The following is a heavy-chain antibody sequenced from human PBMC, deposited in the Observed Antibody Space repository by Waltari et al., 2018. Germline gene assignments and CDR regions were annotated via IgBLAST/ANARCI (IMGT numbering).Heavy chain of an antibody. V-gene: IGHV4-38-2*02. CDR3: ARDGGRIAAAGTGVDY. CDR1: GYSISSGYY. D-gene: IGHD6-13*01. CDR2: IYHSGSN. J-gene: IGHJ4*02. Sequence: QVQLQESGPGLVKPSETLSLTCGVSGYSISSGYYWGWIRQPPGKGLEWIGSIYHSGSNYYNPSLKSRVTISVDTSKNQFSLKLSRLRSDDTAVYYCARDGGRIAAAGTGVDYWGQGTLVTVSS.